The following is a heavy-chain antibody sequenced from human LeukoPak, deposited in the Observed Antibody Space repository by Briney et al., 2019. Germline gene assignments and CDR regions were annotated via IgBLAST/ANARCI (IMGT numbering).Heavy chain of an antibody. Sequence: GGSLRLSCAASGFTFSSYGMHWVRQAPGEGLEWVAVIWYDGSNKYYADSVKGRFTISRDNSKNTLYLQMNSLRAEDTAVYYCARDPVYYYYYYGMDVWGQGTTVTVSS. V-gene: IGHV3-33*01. D-gene: IGHD5/OR15-5a*01. J-gene: IGHJ6*02. CDR1: GFTFSSYG. CDR3: ARDPVYYYYYYGMDV. CDR2: IWYDGSNK.